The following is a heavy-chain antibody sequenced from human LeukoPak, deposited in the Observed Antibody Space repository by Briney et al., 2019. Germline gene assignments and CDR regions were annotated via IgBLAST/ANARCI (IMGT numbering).Heavy chain of an antibody. V-gene: IGHV3-23*01. CDR3: AKDWHRAYYDFWSGYDNNAFDI. J-gene: IGHJ3*02. Sequence: PGGSXRXSCAXSGFTFDDYAXSWVRQAPGKGRXWVSAISGSGGSTYYADSVKGRFTISRENTKNTLYLQMNRQRAGDTAVYYCAKDWHRAYYDFWSGYDNNAFDIWGQGTMVTVSS. CDR1: GFTFDDYA. D-gene: IGHD3-3*01. CDR2: ISGSGGST.